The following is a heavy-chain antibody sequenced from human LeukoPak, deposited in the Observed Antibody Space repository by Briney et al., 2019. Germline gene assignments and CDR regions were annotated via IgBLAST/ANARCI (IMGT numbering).Heavy chain of an antibody. V-gene: IGHV3-23*01. D-gene: IGHD3-22*01. CDR1: GFTFSSYA. J-gene: IGHJ3*02. CDR2: IIGSGGNS. CDR3: AKPGDSSGYSFIDM. Sequence: GGSLRLSCAASGFTFSSYAMSWVRQAPGKGLEWVSAIIGSGGNSYYADSVKGRLTISRDNSKNTLYLQMNSLRAEDTAVYYCAKPGDSSGYSFIDMWGQGTMVTVSS.